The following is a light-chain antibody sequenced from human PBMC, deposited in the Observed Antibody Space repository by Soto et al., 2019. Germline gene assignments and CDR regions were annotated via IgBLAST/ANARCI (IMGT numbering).Light chain of an antibody. J-gene: IGLJ1*01. CDR1: TSDVGSYDL. Sequence: QSALTQPASVSGSPGQSITISCTGTTSDVGSYDLVSWYQQHPGKAPKIMIYEVSKRPSVDSNRFSGSKSGNTASLTISGLQAEDEADYYCCSYAGGRSPYVFGTGTKVTVL. CDR3: CSYAGGRSPYV. V-gene: IGLV2-23*02. CDR2: EVS.